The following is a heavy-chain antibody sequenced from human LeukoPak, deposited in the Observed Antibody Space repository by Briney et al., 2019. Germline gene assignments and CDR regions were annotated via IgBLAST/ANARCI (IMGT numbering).Heavy chain of an antibody. J-gene: IGHJ4*02. D-gene: IGHD6-25*01. CDR1: GYTFTSYG. V-gene: IGHV1-8*01. CDR3: AAKGIAAAAIDY. Sequence: AASVKVSCKASGYTFTSYGINWVRLATGQGFEWMGWMNPNSGSTGYSQNFQGRVTMTRNTSINTAYMELSSLRSEDTAVYYCAAKGIAAAAIDYWGQGTLVTVSS. CDR2: MNPNSGST.